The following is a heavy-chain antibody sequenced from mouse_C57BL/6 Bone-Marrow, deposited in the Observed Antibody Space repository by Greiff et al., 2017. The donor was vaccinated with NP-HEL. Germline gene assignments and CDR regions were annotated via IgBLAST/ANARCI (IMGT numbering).Heavy chain of an antibody. CDR1: GYTFTDYN. J-gene: IGHJ4*01. D-gene: IGHD3-2*02. CDR2: INPNNGGT. Sequence: EVKLMESGPELVKPGASVKMSCKASGYTFTDYNMHWVKQSHGKSLEWIGYINPNNGGTSYNQKFKGKATLTVNKSSSTAYMELRSLTSEDSAVYYCARPQATPYAMDYWGQGTSVTVSS. CDR3: ARPQATPYAMDY. V-gene: IGHV1-22*01.